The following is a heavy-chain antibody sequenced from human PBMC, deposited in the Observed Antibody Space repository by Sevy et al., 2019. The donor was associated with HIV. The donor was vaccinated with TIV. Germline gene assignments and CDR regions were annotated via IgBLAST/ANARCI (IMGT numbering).Heavy chain of an antibody. J-gene: IGHJ6*02. Sequence: GGSLRLSCAASGFSFSSYAMLWVRQAPGKGLDWVALILYDGSNKYYADSVKGRFTISRDNAKNTLYLQMNSLRPEDTAVYYCVRDGLGGFAQTLDVWGQGTTVTVSS. D-gene: IGHD3-16*01. CDR3: VRDGLGGFAQTLDV. V-gene: IGHV3-30*04. CDR1: GFSFSSYA. CDR2: ILYDGSNK.